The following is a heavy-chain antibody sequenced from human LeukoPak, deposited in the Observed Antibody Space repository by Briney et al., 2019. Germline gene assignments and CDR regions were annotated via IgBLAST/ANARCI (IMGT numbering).Heavy chain of an antibody. D-gene: IGHD3-16*02. V-gene: IGHV3-7*04. CDR3: ARSGDHVWGSDRSDAFDI. J-gene: IGHJ3*02. CDR1: GFTFSSYW. Sequence: PGGSLRLSCAASGFTFSSYWMSWVRQAPGKGLEWVANIKQDGSEKYYVDYVQGRFTISRDNAKNSLFLQMNSLRAEDTAVYYCARSGDHVWGSDRSDAFDIWGQGTMVAVSS. CDR2: IKQDGSEK.